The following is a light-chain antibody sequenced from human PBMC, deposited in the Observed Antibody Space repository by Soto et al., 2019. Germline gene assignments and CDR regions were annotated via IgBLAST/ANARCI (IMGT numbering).Light chain of an antibody. CDR1: QSVSSSY. CDR3: QHYGSSLWT. Sequence: ELVLTQSPGTLSLSPRERATLSCRASQSVSSSYLAWYQQKPGQAPRLLIYGTSSRATGIPDRFSGGGSGTDFTLTISRLEPEDFAVYYCQHYGSSLWTFGQGTKV. J-gene: IGKJ1*01. CDR2: GTS. V-gene: IGKV3-20*01.